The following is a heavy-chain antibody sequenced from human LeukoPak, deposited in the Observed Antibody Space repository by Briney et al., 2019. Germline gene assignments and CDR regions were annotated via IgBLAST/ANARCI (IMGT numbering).Heavy chain of an antibody. CDR2: ISYDGNNK. CDR3: AKGSYDTSGYYAVGFDY. CDR1: GFTFSNYG. Sequence: PGGSLRLSCAASGFTFSNYGMHWVRQAPGKGLERVAVISYDGNNKFYADSLKGRFTISRDNSKNMLYLQMNSLRTEDTAVYYCAKGSYDTSGYYAVGFDYWGQGTLVTVSS. D-gene: IGHD3-22*01. J-gene: IGHJ4*02. V-gene: IGHV3-30*18.